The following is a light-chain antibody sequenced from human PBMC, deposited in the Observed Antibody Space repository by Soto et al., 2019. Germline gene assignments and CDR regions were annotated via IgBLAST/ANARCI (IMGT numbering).Light chain of an antibody. CDR2: RAS. Sequence: EIVLTQSPGTLSLSPGERATLSCRASESVSSTHLAWYQQKPGQAPRRLIRRASTRATGVPDRFSGSGSGTDFTLIISRLEPEDFAVYYCSQDGSAPGTFGQGTKVEIK. J-gene: IGKJ1*01. CDR1: ESVSSTH. CDR3: SQDGSAPGT. V-gene: IGKV3-20*01.